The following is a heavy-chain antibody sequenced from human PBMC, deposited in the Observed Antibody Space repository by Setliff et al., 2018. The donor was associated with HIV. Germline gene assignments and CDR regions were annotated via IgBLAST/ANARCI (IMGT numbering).Heavy chain of an antibody. CDR3: AKDRYVDSENYRSSGPFDY. CDR2: IGTGGDT. Sequence: GGSLRLSCATSGFAFSDYDFHWVHQVTGEGLEWVSAIGTGGDTYYADSVKGRFTISRENAKNSLQMDSLRAEDTAVYYCAKDRYVDSENYRSSGPFDYWGQGTQVTVSS. CDR1: GFAFSDYD. V-gene: IGHV3-13*01. J-gene: IGHJ4*02. D-gene: IGHD3-10*01.